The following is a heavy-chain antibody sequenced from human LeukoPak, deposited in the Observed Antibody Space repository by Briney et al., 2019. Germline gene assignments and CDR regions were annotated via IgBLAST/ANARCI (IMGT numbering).Heavy chain of an antibody. CDR3: ARGEGSGSYYHVGSYYYYMDV. D-gene: IGHD3-10*01. CDR2: IIPIFGTA. Sequence: SVKVSCKASGGTFSSYAISWVRQAPGQGLEWMGGIIPIFGTANYAQKFQGRVTITADESTSTAYMELSSLRSEDTAVYYCARGEGSGSYYHVGSYYYYMDVWGKGTTVTISS. CDR1: GGTFSSYA. V-gene: IGHV1-69*13. J-gene: IGHJ6*03.